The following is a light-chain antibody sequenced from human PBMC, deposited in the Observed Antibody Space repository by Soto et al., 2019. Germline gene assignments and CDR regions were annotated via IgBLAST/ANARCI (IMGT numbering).Light chain of an antibody. V-gene: IGKV3-11*01. Sequence: EIVLTQSPATLSLSPGERATLSCRASQSVSSYLAWYQQKAGQAPRLLIYDASNRATGIPARFSGSGSGTDFTLTISSLEPEDFAVYYCQQRSNWPPLQFGQGTKVEIK. CDR3: QQRSNWPPLQ. CDR2: DAS. CDR1: QSVSSY. J-gene: IGKJ1*01.